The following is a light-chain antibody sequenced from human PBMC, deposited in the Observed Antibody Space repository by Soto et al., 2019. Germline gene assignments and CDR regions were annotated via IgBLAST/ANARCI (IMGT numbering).Light chain of an antibody. CDR1: SSDGGGYNY. Sequence: QSALTQPRSVSGSPGQSVTISCTVTSSDGGGYNYVSWYQQHPGKATKLMIYDVSKRPSGVPDRFSGSKSGNKASLTISGLQAEDEADYYCCSYEGSYVVFGGGTKLTVL. CDR2: DVS. CDR3: CSYEGSYVV. V-gene: IGLV2-11*01. J-gene: IGLJ2*01.